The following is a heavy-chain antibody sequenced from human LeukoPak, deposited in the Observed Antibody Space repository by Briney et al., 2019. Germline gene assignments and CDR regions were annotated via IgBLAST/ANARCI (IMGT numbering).Heavy chain of an antibody. CDR1: GGSMTSGDYY. Sequence: SETLSLTCTVSGGSMTSGDYYWSWIRHRPGKGLEWIGYIYHRGSTFYNPSLNSRVIISVDTSQKQFSLKLRSVTAADTAIYYCARGRVVPVVPLNWFDPWGQGILVTVSS. J-gene: IGHJ5*02. CDR3: ARGRVVPVVPLNWFDP. D-gene: IGHD2-2*01. V-gene: IGHV4-31*03. CDR2: IYHRGST.